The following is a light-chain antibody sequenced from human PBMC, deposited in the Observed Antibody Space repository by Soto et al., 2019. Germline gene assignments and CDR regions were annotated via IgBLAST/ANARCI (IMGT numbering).Light chain of an antibody. CDR1: QSSSSW. V-gene: IGKV1-5*03. CDR3: QQYNSYPWT. Sequence: DIQMTQSASTLSASVGDRVTITCRASQSSSSWLAWYQQKPGKAPKLLIYKASSLESGVPSRFSGSGSGTEFTLTISSLQPDDFATYYCQQYNSYPWTFGQGTKVDIK. J-gene: IGKJ1*01. CDR2: KAS.